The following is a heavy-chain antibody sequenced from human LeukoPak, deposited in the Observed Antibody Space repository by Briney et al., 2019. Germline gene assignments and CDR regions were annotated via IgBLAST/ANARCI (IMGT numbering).Heavy chain of an antibody. V-gene: IGHV1-2*02. J-gene: IGHJ4*02. CDR1: GYTFTGYY. Sequence: ASVKVSFKASGYTFTGYYMHWVRQAPGQGLEWMGWINPNSGGTNYAQKFQGRVTMTRDTSISTAYMELSRLRSEDTAVYYCARGPGPADDGGGYCFDYWGQGTLVTVSS. CDR3: ARGPGPADDGGGYCFDY. CDR2: INPNSGGT. D-gene: IGHD3-22*01.